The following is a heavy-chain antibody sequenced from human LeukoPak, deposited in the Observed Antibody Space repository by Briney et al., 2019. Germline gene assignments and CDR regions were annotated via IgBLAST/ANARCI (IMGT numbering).Heavy chain of an antibody. CDR2: VYNSGTT. J-gene: IGHJ4*02. CDR3: ARDAF. CDR1: GISIGSHY. Sequence: PSETLSLICNVSGISIGSHYWSWFRQSPGMGLEWIGCVYNSGTTTYHPSLTRRVSISVDPSANQYSLKMTSLTAADTAIYYCARDAFWGQGILVTVSS. V-gene: IGHV4-59*11.